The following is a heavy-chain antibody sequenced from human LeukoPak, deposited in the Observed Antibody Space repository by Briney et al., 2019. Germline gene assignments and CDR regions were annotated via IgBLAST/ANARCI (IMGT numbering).Heavy chain of an antibody. CDR3: TRLGYYYGSGSSINDY. Sequence: PGGSLTLSCAASGFTFSGSAMHWVRQASGKGLEWVGRIRSKANSYATAYAASVKGRFTISRDDSKNTAYLQMNSLKTEDTAVYYCTRLGYYYGSGSSINDYWGQGTLVTVSS. CDR2: IRSKANSYAT. CDR1: GFTFSGSA. J-gene: IGHJ4*02. V-gene: IGHV3-73*01. D-gene: IGHD3-10*01.